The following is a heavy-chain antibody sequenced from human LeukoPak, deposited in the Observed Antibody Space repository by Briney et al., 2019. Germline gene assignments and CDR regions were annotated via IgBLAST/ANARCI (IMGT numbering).Heavy chain of an antibody. CDR3: ARGVPTTVLTPWDY. CDR1: GYTFTGSY. V-gene: IGHV1-2*02. J-gene: IGHJ4*02. Sequence: ASVKVSCKASGYTFTGSYMHWVRQAPGQGLEWMGWINPNSGGTNYAQKFKGRVTMTRDTSISTAYMELSRLRSDDTAVYYCARGVPTTVLTPWDYWGQGTLVTVSS. D-gene: IGHD4-23*01. CDR2: INPNSGGT.